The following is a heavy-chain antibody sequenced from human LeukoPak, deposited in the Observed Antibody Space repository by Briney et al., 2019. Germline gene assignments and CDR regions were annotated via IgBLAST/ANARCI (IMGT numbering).Heavy chain of an antibody. CDR1: GYSISSGYY. J-gene: IGHJ4*02. Sequence: SETLSLTCTVSGYSISSGYYWGRIRQPPGKGLEWIGSIYHSGSTYYNPSLKSRVTISVDTSKNQFSLKLSSVTAADTAVYYCASETYLLKSSVVHYWGQGTLVTVSS. D-gene: IGHD2-15*01. V-gene: IGHV4-38-2*02. CDR2: IYHSGST. CDR3: ASETYLLKSSVVHY.